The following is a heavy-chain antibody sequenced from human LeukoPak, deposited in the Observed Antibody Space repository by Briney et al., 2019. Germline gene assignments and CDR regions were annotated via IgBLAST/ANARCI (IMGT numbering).Heavy chain of an antibody. Sequence: GGSLRLSCAASGIIVSGSAIHWVRQASGKGLEWVGRIRSKVNNYATSYAASVKGRFTISRDDSKNTAYLQMKNLKTEDTAVYYCTRRRDGYSEYYFDHWGQGTLVTVPS. J-gene: IGHJ4*02. CDR3: TRRRDGYSEYYFDH. V-gene: IGHV3-73*01. CDR2: IRSKVNNYAT. CDR1: GIIVSGSA. D-gene: IGHD5-24*01.